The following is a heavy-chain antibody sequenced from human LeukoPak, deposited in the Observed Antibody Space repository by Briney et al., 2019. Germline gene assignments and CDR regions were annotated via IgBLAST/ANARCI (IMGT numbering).Heavy chain of an antibody. J-gene: IGHJ3*02. D-gene: IGHD2-15*01. CDR3: AKWTDINKYCSDGSCSPGAFDI. CDR1: GFTFSSYS. CDR2: ISSNSIYI. V-gene: IGHV3-21*01. Sequence: GGSLRLSCAASGFTFSSYSMNWVRQPPGKGLEWVSYISSNSIYIYYTDPVKGRFTISRDNAKNSLYLQMNSLRVDDTAVYYCAKWTDINKYCSDGSCSPGAFDIWGQGTMVTVSS.